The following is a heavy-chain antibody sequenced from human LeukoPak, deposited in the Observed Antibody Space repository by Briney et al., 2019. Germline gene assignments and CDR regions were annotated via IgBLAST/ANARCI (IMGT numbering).Heavy chain of an antibody. CDR2: ISGYNGNT. CDR3: ARDQVTRDYDSSGYLCWFDP. Sequence: ASVKVSCKVSGYTLAELSMHWVRQAPGKGLEWMGWISGYNGNTKYARKFQGRVTMTTDTSTNTAYMELRSLRSDDTAVYYCARDQVTRDYDSSGYLCWFDPWGQGTLVTVSS. CDR1: GYTLAELS. V-gene: IGHV1-18*01. D-gene: IGHD3-22*01. J-gene: IGHJ5*02.